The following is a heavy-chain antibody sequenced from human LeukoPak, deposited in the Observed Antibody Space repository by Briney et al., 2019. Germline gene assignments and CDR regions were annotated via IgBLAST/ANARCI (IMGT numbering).Heavy chain of an antibody. CDR2: ISSSSSYI. Sequence: GGSLRLSCAASGFTFSSYAMSWVRQAPGKGLEWVSSISSSSSYIYYADSVKGRFTISRDNAKNSLYLQMNSLRAEDTAVYYCARVVQLEREFDYWGQGTLVTVSS. CDR1: GFTFSSYA. J-gene: IGHJ4*02. V-gene: IGHV3-21*01. CDR3: ARVVQLEREFDY. D-gene: IGHD1-1*01.